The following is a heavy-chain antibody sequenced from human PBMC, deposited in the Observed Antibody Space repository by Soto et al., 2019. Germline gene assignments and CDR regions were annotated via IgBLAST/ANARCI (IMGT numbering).Heavy chain of an antibody. Sequence: GGSLRLACAASGFTFSSSAMSWVRQAPGKGLEWVSAISGSGGSTYYADTVKGRFTVSRDNSKNTLYLQMNSLRAEDTAVYYCARSGYYYPLDFDHWGQGNLVTVSS. J-gene: IGHJ4*02. V-gene: IGHV3-23*01. CDR2: ISGSGGST. D-gene: IGHD3-22*01. CDR3: ARSGYYYPLDFDH. CDR1: GFTFSSSA.